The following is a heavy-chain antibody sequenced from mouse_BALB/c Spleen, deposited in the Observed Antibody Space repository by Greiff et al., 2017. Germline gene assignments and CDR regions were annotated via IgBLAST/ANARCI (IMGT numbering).Heavy chain of an antibody. J-gene: IGHJ3*01. D-gene: IGHD1-1*01. Sequence: VHVKQSGAELVRSGASVTLSCTASGFNIQDYYMHWVKQRPEQGLEWIGWIDPENGDTEYAPKFQGKATMTADTSSNTAYLQLSSLTSEDTAVYYCNAGDYGSRAGFADWGQGTLVTVSA. CDR3: NAGDYGSRAGFAD. V-gene: IGHV14-4*02. CDR2: IDPENGDT. CDR1: GFNIQDYY.